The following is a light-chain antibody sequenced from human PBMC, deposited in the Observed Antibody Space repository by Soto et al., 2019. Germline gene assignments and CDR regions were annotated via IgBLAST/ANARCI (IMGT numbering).Light chain of an antibody. Sequence: EIVLTQSPGTLSLSPGERATLSYRASQSVSSSYLAWYQQKPGQAPRLLIYGASSRATGIPDRFSGSGSGTDFTLTISRLEPEDFAVYYCQQYGSSPLTFGQGTKVEIK. CDR1: QSVSSSY. CDR2: GAS. CDR3: QQYGSSPLT. V-gene: IGKV3-20*01. J-gene: IGKJ1*01.